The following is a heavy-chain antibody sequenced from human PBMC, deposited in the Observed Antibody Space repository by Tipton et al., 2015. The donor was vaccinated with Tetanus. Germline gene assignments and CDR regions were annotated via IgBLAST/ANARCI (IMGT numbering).Heavy chain of an antibody. CDR2: ISYSGRT. V-gene: IGHV4-39*01. D-gene: IGHD4-17*01. CDR3: ARHLAYGDDAREFDF. J-gene: IGHJ4*02. Sequence: TLSLTCIVSGGSMSGSGHYGAWVRQSPGKGLEWIGSISYSGRTYYNPSLASRVTISVDTSKNQFSLRLTSVTAADTAVYYCARHLAYGDDAREFDFWGQGTLVTVSS. CDR1: GGSMSGSGHY.